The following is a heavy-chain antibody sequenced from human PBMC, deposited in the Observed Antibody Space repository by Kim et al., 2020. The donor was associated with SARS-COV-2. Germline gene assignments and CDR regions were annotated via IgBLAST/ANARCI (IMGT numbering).Heavy chain of an antibody. CDR3: ARHDPQWLRFEGYFDY. D-gene: IGHD5-12*01. V-gene: IGHV4-39*01. CDR2: IFYSGST. J-gene: IGHJ4*02. CDR1: GGSISSSSYY. Sequence: SETLSLTCTVSGGSISSSSYYWGWIRQPPGKGLEWIGSIFYSGSTYYNPSLKSRVTISVDTSKNQFSLKLSSVTAADTDVYYCARHDPQWLRFEGYFDYWGQGTLVTVSS.